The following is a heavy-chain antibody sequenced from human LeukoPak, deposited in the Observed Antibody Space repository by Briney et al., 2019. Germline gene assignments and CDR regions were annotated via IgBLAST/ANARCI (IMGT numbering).Heavy chain of an antibody. CDR1: GFTFSSYA. J-gene: IGHJ6*02. CDR3: AKGKVLADYYGMDV. D-gene: IGHD6-19*01. V-gene: IGHV3-43*01. CDR2: ISWDGGST. Sequence: PGGSLRLSCAASGFTFSSYAMHWVRQAPGKGLEWVSLISWDGGSTYYADSVKGRFTISRDNSKNSLYLQMNSLRTEDTALYYCAKGKVLADYYGMDVWGQGTTVTVSS.